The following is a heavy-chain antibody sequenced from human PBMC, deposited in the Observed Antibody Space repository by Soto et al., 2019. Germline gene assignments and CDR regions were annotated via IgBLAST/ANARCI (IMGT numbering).Heavy chain of an antibody. CDR1: GFTFTSYA. D-gene: IGHD3-10*01. Sequence: EVQLLESGGGLVQPGGSLRLSCAASGFTFTSYAMSWVRQAPGKGLEWVSGISGSGGSTFYTDSVKGRFATSSDSSKNMVQLQRLRLGVADVSVYYCAGGRRDSGSYSGQLDYWGQGTLVTVSS. J-gene: IGHJ4*02. CDR2: ISGSGGST. V-gene: IGHV3-23*01. CDR3: AGGRRDSGSYSGQLDY.